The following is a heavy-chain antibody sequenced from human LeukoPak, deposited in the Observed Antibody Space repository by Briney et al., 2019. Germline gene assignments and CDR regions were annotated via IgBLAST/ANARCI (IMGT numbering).Heavy chain of an antibody. V-gene: IGHV3-23*01. Sequence: GGSLRLSYAASGFSSRHAMTWVRQTPEKGLEWVSTISGSGGGTYYADSVEGRFTISRDDSKNTLYLQMKSLSAEDTAVYYCVKDNGRYRNNYFDYWVQGALVTVSS. CDR1: GFSSRHA. D-gene: IGHD1-26*01. J-gene: IGHJ4*02. CDR3: VKDNGRYRNNYFDY. CDR2: ISGSGGGT.